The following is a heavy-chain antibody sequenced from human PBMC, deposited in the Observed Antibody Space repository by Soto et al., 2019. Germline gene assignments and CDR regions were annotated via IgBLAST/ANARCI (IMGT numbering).Heavy chain of an antibody. V-gene: IGHV3-13*04. Sequence: GGSLRLSCAASGFSMSTFDLHWVRQGTGKGQEWVAGIGFAGDTYYPGSVKGRFTASRVNAKNSLYLQMDSLAAGDTAVYYCVRGIWFGEVLPLRYLDSCGQGTLVTGSS. CDR2: IGFAGDT. CDR3: VRGIWFGEVLPLRYLDS. J-gene: IGHJ4*02. D-gene: IGHD3-10*01. CDR1: GFSMSTFD.